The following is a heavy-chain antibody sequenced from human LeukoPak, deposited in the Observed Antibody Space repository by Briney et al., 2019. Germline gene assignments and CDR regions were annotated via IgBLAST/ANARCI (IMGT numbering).Heavy chain of an antibody. Sequence: GGSLRLSCAASGFTLSSYNMNWVRQAPGKGLEWVSSILMRSSYIYYADSVKGRFTISRDNAKNSLYLQMNRLSADDTAVYYCARGPSSGYDYFDYWGQGTLVTVSS. V-gene: IGHV3-21*01. CDR3: ARGPSSGYDYFDY. J-gene: IGHJ4*02. D-gene: IGHD6-19*01. CDR1: GFTLSSYN. CDR2: ILMRSSYI.